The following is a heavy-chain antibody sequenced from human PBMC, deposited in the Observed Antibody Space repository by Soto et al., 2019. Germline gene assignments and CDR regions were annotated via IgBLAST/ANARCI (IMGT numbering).Heavy chain of an antibody. CDR1: GGSFRSYA. D-gene: IGHD5-18*01. Sequence: QVQLVQSGAEVKKPGSSVKVSCKASGGSFRSYAVNWVRQAPGQGLECLGGIIPIFGTPNYAQKFHGRVSITADESTSTVYIDLISLTSGDTAVYYCAYSANHRYFFDSWGQGTLVTVSS. CDR3: AYSANHRYFFDS. CDR2: IIPIFGTP. J-gene: IGHJ5*01. V-gene: IGHV1-69*12.